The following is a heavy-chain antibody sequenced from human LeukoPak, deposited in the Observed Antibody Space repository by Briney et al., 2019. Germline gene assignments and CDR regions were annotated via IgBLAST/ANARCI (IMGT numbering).Heavy chain of an antibody. CDR3: AKLEWFGELLGEDY. CDR2: ISSSDSTI. D-gene: IGHD3-10*01. J-gene: IGHJ4*02. Sequence: GGSLRLSCAASGFTFSSYEMHWVRQPPGKGLEWVSYISSSDSTIYYADSVKGRFTISRDNAKNSLYLQMNSLRAEDTAVYYCAKLEWFGELLGEDYWGQGTLVTVSS. V-gene: IGHV3-48*03. CDR1: GFTFSSYE.